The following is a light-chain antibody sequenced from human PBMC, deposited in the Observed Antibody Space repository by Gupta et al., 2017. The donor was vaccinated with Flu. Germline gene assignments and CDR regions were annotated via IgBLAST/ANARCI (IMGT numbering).Light chain of an antibody. Sequence: QSALTQPASVSGSPGQSITISCTGTSSDIGGYNYVSWYQQHPGKAPKLMIFEVSNRPSGVSTRFSGSKSGNTASLTNSGLQAEDEADYYCSSYTDTNTLALFGGGTKLTVL. CDR3: SSYTDTNTLAL. CDR2: EVS. V-gene: IGLV2-14*01. J-gene: IGLJ2*01. CDR1: SSDIGGYNY.